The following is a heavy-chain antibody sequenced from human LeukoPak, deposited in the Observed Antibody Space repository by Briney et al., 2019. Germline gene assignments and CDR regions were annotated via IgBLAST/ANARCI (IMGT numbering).Heavy chain of an antibody. J-gene: IGHJ5*02. D-gene: IGHD6-6*01. V-gene: IGHV4-30-2*01. CDR3: ARVEYSSSSGWFDP. CDR2: IYHSGST. CDR1: GGSISSGGYS. Sequence: TSETLSLTCAVSGGSISSGGYSWSWIRQPPGKGLEWIGYIYHSGSTYYNPSLKSRVTISVDGSKNQFSLKLSSVTAADTAVYCCARVEYSSSSGWFDPWGQGTLVTVSS.